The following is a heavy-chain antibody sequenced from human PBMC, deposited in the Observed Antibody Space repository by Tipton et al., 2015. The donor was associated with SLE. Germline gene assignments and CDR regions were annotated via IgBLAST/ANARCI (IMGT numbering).Heavy chain of an antibody. D-gene: IGHD3-22*01. CDR2: IYYSGRT. V-gene: IGHV4-31*03. Sequence: TLSLTCNVSGVSIKSGGYYWSWIRQHPGQGLEWIGFIYYSGRTHYNPSLNSRVTISIDTSKKQFSLNLASVTAADTAVYYCARRSYYDSTGYFAYWSHGSLVTVSS. CDR1: GVSIKSGGYY. CDR3: ARRSYYDSTGYFAY. J-gene: IGHJ4*01.